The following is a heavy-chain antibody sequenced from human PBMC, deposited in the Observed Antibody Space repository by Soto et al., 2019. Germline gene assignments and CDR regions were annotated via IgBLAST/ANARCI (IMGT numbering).Heavy chain of an antibody. D-gene: IGHD7-27*01. Sequence: EVQLLESGGGLVQPGGSLRLSCAASGFTFGNYAFSWVRQAPGKGLEWVSVISGGGYATYYPDSVKGPFTNSRDNSKNTVYLQMNSLRAEDTAVYYCAKKSLGSITLPALYYFDYWGQGTLVTVSS. CDR2: ISGGGYAT. V-gene: IGHV3-23*01. CDR3: AKKSLGSITLPALYYFDY. CDR1: GFTFGNYA. J-gene: IGHJ4*02.